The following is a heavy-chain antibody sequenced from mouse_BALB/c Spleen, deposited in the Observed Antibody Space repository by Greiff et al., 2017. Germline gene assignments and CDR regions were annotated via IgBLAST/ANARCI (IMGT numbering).Heavy chain of an antibody. Sequence: EVQLVESGGGLVKPGGSLKLSCAASGFTFSSYAMSWVRQSPEKRLEWVAEISSGGSYTYYPDTVTGRFTISRDNAKNTLYLEMSSLRSEDTAMYYCARAGSTLQYYYAMDYWGQGTSVTVSS. J-gene: IGHJ4*01. D-gene: IGHD1-1*01. V-gene: IGHV5-9-4*01. CDR1: GFTFSSYA. CDR3: ARAGSTLQYYYAMDY. CDR2: ISSGGSYT.